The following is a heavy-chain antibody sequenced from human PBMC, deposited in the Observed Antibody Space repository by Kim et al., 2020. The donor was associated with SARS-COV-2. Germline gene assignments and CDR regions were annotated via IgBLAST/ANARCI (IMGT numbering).Heavy chain of an antibody. V-gene: IGHV3-15*01. CDR1: GFTFSKAW. CDR2: IKNGGIT. J-gene: IGHJ5*02. Sequence: GGSLRLSCAASGFTFSKAWMSWVRQAPGKGLEWIALIKNGGITDYAAPVKGRVTISRDDSRDTLYLQMSSLKTEDTAVYYCATDLGDYGDYLRAWGQGTLVGVSS. CDR3: ATDLGDYGDYLRA. D-gene: IGHD4-17*01.